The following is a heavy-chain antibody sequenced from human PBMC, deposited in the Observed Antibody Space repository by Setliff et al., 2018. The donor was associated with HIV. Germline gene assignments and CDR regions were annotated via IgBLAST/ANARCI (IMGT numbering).Heavy chain of an antibody. D-gene: IGHD3-10*01. J-gene: IGHJ4*02. CDR1: EISFNNYY. CDR3: TRSYYY. CDR2: IKSKADGGTT. Sequence: PGGSLRLSCTSSEISFNNYYMTWVRQAPGRGLEWVGRIKSKADGGTTDYAAPVKGRFTISRDDSKRMVYLQMNSLTSEDTAVYFCTRSYYYWGQGTLVTVSS. V-gene: IGHV3-15*01.